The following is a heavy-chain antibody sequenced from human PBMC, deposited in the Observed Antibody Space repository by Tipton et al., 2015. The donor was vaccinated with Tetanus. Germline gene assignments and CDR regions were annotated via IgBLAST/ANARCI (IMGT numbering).Heavy chain of an antibody. V-gene: IGHV4-34*01. D-gene: IGHD2-2*01. CDR1: GGPFSGYY. Sequence: TLSLTCAVYGGPFSGYYWSWIRQPPGKGLEWIGEVNHSGSTNYNPSLKSRVTISVDTSKNQFSLKLSSVTAVDTAVYYCAKSDRVTRTSWYFHDWGQGTLVTVSS. CDR3: AKSDRVTRTSWYFHD. J-gene: IGHJ4*02. CDR2: VNHSGST.